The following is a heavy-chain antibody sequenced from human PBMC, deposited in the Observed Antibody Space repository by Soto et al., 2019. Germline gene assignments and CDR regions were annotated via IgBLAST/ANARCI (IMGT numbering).Heavy chain of an antibody. CDR2: NYWDDDK. CDR1: GFSLTTSGVG. J-gene: IGHJ4*02. V-gene: IGHV2-5*02. CDR3: AHRVLRTVFGLVTTTAIDFDF. D-gene: IGHD3-3*01. Sequence: QITLNESGPTVVRPTETLTLTCRFSGFSLTTSGVGVGWIRQSPGKAPEWLALNYWDDDKRYSASLESRLTTTKDTSKNQVVLTVSDLNPTDTATYYCAHRVLRTVFGLVTTTAIDFDFWGQGTPVAVSS.